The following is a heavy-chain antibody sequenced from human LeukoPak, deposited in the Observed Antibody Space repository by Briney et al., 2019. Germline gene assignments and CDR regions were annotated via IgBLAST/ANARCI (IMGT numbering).Heavy chain of an antibody. CDR1: GYTFTGYY. V-gene: IGHV1-2*02. CDR2: INPNSGGT. J-gene: IGHJ5*02. D-gene: IGHD4-17*01. CDR3: ARDPNLRYDWFDP. Sequence: ASVKVSCKASGYTFTGYYMHWVRQAPGQGLEWMGWINPNSGGTNYAQKFQGRVTMTRDTSISTAYMELSRLRSDDAAVYYCARDPNLRYDWFDPWGQGTLVTVSS.